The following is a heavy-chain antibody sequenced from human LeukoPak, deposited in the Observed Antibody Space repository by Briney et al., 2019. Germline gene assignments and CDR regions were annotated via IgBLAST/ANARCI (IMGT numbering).Heavy chain of an antibody. D-gene: IGHD6-13*01. J-gene: IGHJ6*02. CDR3: ARRTIAAAGSHMKYYGMDV. CDR2: IHNSGST. V-gene: IGHV4-31*01. Sequence: SETLSLTCTVSGGSISSGGYYWSWIRQHPGKGLEWIGYIHNSGSTYYNPSLKSPVSISVDTSKSHFSLRLSSVTAADTAVYYCARRTIAAAGSHMKYYGMDVWGQGTTVTVSS. CDR1: GGSISSGGYY.